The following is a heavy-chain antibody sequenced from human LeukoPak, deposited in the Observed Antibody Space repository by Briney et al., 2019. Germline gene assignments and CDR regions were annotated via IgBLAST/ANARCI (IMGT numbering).Heavy chain of an antibody. CDR2: IKEDGSEK. CDR1: GFSFSTYW. D-gene: IGHD2-2*01. V-gene: IGHV3-7*01. Sequence: GGSLKLSCVASGFSFSTYWMSWVRQAPGKGLEWVANIKEDGSEKYYVDSVKGRFTMSRDNAKNSLYLQMNSLRAEDTAVYYCARDLISSISRGWFDPWGQGTLVTVSS. CDR3: ARDLISSISRGWFDP. J-gene: IGHJ5*02.